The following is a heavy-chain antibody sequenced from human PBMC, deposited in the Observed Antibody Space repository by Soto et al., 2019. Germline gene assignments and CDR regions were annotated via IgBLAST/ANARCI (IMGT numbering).Heavy chain of an antibody. CDR3: ARVPQIATRYYFDY. D-gene: IGHD6-6*01. Sequence: SVKVSCKASGGTFSSYAISWVLRSPGQGLEWMGGIIPIFGTANYAQKFQGRVTITADESTSTAYMELSSLRSEDTAVYYCARVPQIATRYYFDYWGQGTLVTVSS. CDR1: GGTFSSYA. J-gene: IGHJ4*02. V-gene: IGHV1-69*13. CDR2: IIPIFGTA.